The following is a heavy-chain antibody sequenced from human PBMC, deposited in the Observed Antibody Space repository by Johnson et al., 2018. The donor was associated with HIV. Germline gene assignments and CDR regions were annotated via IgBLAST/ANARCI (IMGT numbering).Heavy chain of an antibody. CDR1: GFTFSGYW. J-gene: IGHJ3*02. CDR2: INPDGSST. Sequence: VQLVESGGGLVQPGGSLRLSCAASGFTFSGYWVYWVRQAPGKGLVWVSRINPDGSSTDYADSVKGRFTISRDNAKNTLYLQMNSLRAEDTAVYHCARRGNWNYLKSAFDIWGQGTMVTVSS. CDR3: ARRGNWNYLKSAFDI. V-gene: IGHV3-74*02. D-gene: IGHD1-7*01.